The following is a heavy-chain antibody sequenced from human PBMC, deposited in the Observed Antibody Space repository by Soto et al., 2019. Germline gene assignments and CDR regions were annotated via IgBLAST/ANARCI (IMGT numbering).Heavy chain of an antibody. CDR3: RSSSRYSTDV. CDR2: IYSTGNT. D-gene: IGHD6-13*01. V-gene: IGHV4-39*01. Sequence: QLQLQESGPGLVKPSETLSLSCTVSGGSITSSSYWGWIRQPPGKGLEWIESIYSTGNTYYNPSLKGRVTISADTSKNQFSLNLSSVTAADTAVYYCRSSSRYSTDVWGQGTTVYVSS. CDR1: GGSITSSSY. J-gene: IGHJ6*02.